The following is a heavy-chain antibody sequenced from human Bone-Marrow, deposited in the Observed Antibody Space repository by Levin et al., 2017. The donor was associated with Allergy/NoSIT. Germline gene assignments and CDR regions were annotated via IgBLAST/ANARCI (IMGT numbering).Heavy chain of an antibody. D-gene: IGHD6-19*01. V-gene: IGHV3-30-3*01. CDR2: ISYDGSNK. CDR3: ASGVAVASNDAFGS. J-gene: IGHJ3*02. Sequence: SCAASGFTFSSYAMHWVRQAPGKGLEWVAVISYDGSNKYYADSVKGRFTISRDNSKNTLYLQMNSLRAEDTAVYYCASGVAVASNDAFGSWGQGTMVTVSS. CDR1: GFTFSSYA.